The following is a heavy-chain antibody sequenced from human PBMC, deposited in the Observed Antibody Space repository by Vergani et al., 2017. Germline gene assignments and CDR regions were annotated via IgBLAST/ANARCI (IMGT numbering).Heavy chain of an antibody. D-gene: IGHD4-17*01. CDR1: GFTFSSYA. CDR2: ISSNGGST. Sequence: EVQLVESGEGLVQPGGSLRLSCAASGFTFSSYAMHWVRQAPGKGLEYVSAISSNGGSTYYADSVKGRFTISRDNSKNTLYLQMNSLRAEDTAVYYCASGIYGDPLDYWGQGTLVTVSS. CDR3: ASGIYGDPLDY. J-gene: IGHJ4*02. V-gene: IGHV3-64*02.